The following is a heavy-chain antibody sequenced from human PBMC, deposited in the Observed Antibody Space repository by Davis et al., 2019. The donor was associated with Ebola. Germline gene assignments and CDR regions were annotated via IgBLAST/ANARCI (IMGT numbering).Heavy chain of an antibody. J-gene: IGHJ6*03. CDR3: AKEADDFLTGYYNVNYYYHYMDV. CDR1: GFTFNNHA. V-gene: IGHV3-23*01. CDR2: ISSTGYSA. D-gene: IGHD3-9*01. Sequence: GESLKISCAASGFTFNNHAMSWIRQAPGKGLEWASGISSTGYSAYYTDSVKGRFTISRDSSKNTLYLQMNSLRAEDTAVYYCAKEADDFLTGYYNVNYYYHYMDVWGKGTTVTVSS.